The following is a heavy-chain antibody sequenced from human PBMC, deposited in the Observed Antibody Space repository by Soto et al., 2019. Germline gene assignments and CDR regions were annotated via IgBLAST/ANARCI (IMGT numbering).Heavy chain of an antibody. Sequence: PGGSLRLSCAASGFAFSSHPMSWVRQAPERGLEWVSGISDSGGLTYNADSVKGRFTISRDNSKNTLYLQMNSLRAEDTALYYCARRAFGSSRSFDIWGQGTMVTV. J-gene: IGHJ3*02. V-gene: IGHV3-23*01. D-gene: IGHD6-6*01. CDR2: ISDSGGLT. CDR1: GFAFSSHP. CDR3: ARRAFGSSRSFDI.